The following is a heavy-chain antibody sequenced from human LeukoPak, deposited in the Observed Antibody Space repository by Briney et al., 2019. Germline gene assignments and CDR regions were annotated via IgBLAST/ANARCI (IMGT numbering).Heavy chain of an antibody. CDR1: GGTFSSYA. CDR3: ASRALQCSSSSYYYYYMDV. CDR2: IIPIFGTA. Sequence: ASVKVSCKASGGTFSSYAISWVRQAPGQGLEWMGGIIPIFGTANYAQKFQGRVTITTDESTSTAYMGLSSLRSEDTAVYYCASRALQCSSSSYYYYYMDVWGKGTTVTVSS. V-gene: IGHV1-69*05. J-gene: IGHJ6*03. D-gene: IGHD6-6*01.